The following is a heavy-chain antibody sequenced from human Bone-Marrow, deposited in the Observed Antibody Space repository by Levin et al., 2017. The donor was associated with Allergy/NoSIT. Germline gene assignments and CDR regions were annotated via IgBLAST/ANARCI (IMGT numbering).Heavy chain of an antibody. V-gene: IGHV3-74*01. D-gene: IGHD3-3*01. Sequence: GSLRLSCAASGFTFSSYWMHWVRQAPGKGLVWVSRINSDGSSTSYADSVKGRFTISRDNAKNTLYLQMNSLRAEDTAVYYCARGPYYDFWSGYPYYYYYYGMDGWGQGTTVTVSS. CDR3: ARGPYYDFWSGYPYYYYYYGMDG. CDR2: INSDGSST. J-gene: IGHJ6*02. CDR1: GFTFSSYW.